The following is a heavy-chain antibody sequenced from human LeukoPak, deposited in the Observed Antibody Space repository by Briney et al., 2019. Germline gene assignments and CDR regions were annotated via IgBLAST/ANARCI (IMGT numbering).Heavy chain of an antibody. CDR3: ARVGQLAFDY. CDR1: GASISSSNYY. V-gene: IGHV4-39*07. J-gene: IGHJ4*02. D-gene: IGHD2-2*01. Sequence: SETLSLTCTVSGASISSSNYYWGWIRQPPGKGLEWIGNIYYSGSTYYNPSLKSRVSISVDTSKNQFSLKLSSVTAADTAVYYCARVGQLAFDYWGQGTLVTVSS. CDR2: IYYSGST.